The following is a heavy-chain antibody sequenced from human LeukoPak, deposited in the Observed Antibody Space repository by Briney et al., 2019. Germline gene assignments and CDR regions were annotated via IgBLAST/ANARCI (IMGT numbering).Heavy chain of an antibody. D-gene: IGHD3-22*01. CDR2: INPNSGGT. Sequence: ASVKVSCKASGYTFTSYGISWVRQAPGQGLEWMGWINPNSGGTNYAQKFQGRVTMTRDTSISTAYMELSRLTSDDTAVYYCARDLGYDSSGYWYWGQGTLVTVSS. CDR3: ARDLGYDSSGYWY. J-gene: IGHJ4*02. CDR1: GYTFTSYG. V-gene: IGHV1-2*02.